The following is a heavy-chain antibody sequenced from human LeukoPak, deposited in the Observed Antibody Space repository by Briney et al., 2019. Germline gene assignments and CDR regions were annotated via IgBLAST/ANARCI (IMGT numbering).Heavy chain of an antibody. CDR2: ISYDGSNK. CDR3: AGGDY. CDR1: GFTFSSYA. Sequence: PGGSLRFSCPASGFTFSSYARSGVRRAPGKGLEWVAVISYDGSNKYYADSVKGRFTISRDNSKNTLYLQMNSPRAEDTAVYYCAGGDYWGQGTLVTVSS. V-gene: IGHV3-30-3*01. J-gene: IGHJ4*02. D-gene: IGHD3-16*01.